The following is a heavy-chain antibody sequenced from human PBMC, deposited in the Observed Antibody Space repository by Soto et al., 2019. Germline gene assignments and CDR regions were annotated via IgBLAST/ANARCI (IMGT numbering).Heavy chain of an antibody. CDR2: IKSKTDGGTT. D-gene: IGHD3-22*01. V-gene: IGHV3-15*07. CDR1: GFTFSNAW. Sequence: GGSLRLSCAASGFTFSNAWMNWVRQAPGKGLEWVGRIKSKTDGGTTDYAAPVKGRFTISRDDSKNTLYLQMNSLKTEDTAVYYCTTDDITMIVVVPGYGMDVWGQGTTVTVSS. J-gene: IGHJ6*02. CDR3: TTDDITMIVVVPGYGMDV.